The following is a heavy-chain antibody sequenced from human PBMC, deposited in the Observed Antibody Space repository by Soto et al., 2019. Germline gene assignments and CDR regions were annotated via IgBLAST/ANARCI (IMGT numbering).Heavy chain of an antibody. CDR3: ARGLGDYCSGGSCYPYYFDY. CDR1: GGSFSGYY. Sequence: QVQLQQWGAGLLKPSETLSLTCAVYGGSFSGYYWSWIRQPPGKGLEWIGEINHSGSTNYNPSRKRRVTISVDTSKNQFSLKLSSVTAADTAVYYCARGLGDYCSGGSCYPYYFDYWGQGTLVTVSS. J-gene: IGHJ4*02. CDR2: INHSGST. D-gene: IGHD2-15*01. V-gene: IGHV4-34*01.